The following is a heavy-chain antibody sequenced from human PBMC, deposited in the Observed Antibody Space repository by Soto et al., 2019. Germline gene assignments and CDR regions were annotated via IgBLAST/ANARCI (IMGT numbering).Heavy chain of an antibody. V-gene: IGHV3-23*01. Sequence: EVQLLESGGGLVQPGGSLRLSCAASGFTFSNYVMNWVRQAPGKGLEWVSAISGSGDSTYYADSVKGRFTISRDNSKNTLYLQMNSLRAEDTAVYYCAKKWGSIAVAGTFAVDYWGQGTLVTVSS. D-gene: IGHD6-19*01. CDR2: ISGSGDST. CDR1: GFTFSNYV. J-gene: IGHJ4*02. CDR3: AKKWGSIAVAGTFAVDY.